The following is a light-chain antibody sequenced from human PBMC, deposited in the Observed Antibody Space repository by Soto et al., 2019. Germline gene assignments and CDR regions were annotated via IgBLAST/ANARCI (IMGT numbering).Light chain of an antibody. J-gene: IGKJ4*01. CDR1: QDISNY. CDR2: DAS. Sequence: DIQMTQSPSSLSASVGDRVTITCQASQDISNYLNWYQQKPGKAPKLLIYDASTLETGVPSRFSGSGSGTDFIFTIRSLQPEDIGTYYCQQYDNLPTFGGGTKVEIK. V-gene: IGKV1-33*01. CDR3: QQYDNLPT.